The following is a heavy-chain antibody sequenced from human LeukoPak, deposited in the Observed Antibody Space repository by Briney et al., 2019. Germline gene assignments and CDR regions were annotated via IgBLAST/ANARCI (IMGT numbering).Heavy chain of an antibody. J-gene: IGHJ5*01. Sequence: QPGGSLRLSCATSGFTFGSYAMTWVRQAPGKGLEWVSGITGVDSTPYYADSVKGRFTISRDNSKNTLYLQMNSLRGEDTAAYYCAKDAVRGSGRINWFDSWGQGTLVTVSS. V-gene: IGHV3-23*01. CDR1: GFTFGSYA. D-gene: IGHD3-10*01. CDR3: AKDAVRGSGRINWFDS. CDR2: ITGVDSTP.